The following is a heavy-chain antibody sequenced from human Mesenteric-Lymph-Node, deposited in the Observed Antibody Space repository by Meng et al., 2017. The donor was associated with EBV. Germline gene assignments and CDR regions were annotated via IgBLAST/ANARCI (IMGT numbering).Heavy chain of an antibody. CDR3: ARSGAIIGVQGAPDY. D-gene: IGHD3-10*01. V-gene: IGHV4-34*01. J-gene: IGHJ4*02. CDR2: INQVGST. CDR1: GGSFGGYF. Sequence: QVDLQQWGAGLLRPSETLSLTCAVSGGSFGGYFWTWVRLAPGKGLEWIGEINQVGSTNYNPSLRSRVTISVDTSKTQFSLEVTPVTAADTAVYYCARSGAIIGVQGAPDYWGQGTLVPSPQ.